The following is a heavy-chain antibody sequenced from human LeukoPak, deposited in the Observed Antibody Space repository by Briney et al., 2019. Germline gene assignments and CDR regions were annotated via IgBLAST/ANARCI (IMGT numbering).Heavy chain of an antibody. Sequence: PGGSLRLSCAASGFTFGSYSMNWVRQAPGKGLEWVSSISSSSSYIYYADSVKGRFTISRDNAKNSLYLQMNSLRAEDTAVYYCARVYGGNRGYFDYWGQGTLVTVSS. V-gene: IGHV3-21*01. CDR1: GFTFGSYS. J-gene: IGHJ4*02. D-gene: IGHD4-23*01. CDR3: ARVYGGNRGYFDY. CDR2: ISSSSSYI.